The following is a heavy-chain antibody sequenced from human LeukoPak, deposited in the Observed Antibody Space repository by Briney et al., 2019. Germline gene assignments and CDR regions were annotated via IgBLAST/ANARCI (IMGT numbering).Heavy chain of an antibody. V-gene: IGHV1-2*02. Sequence: ASVKVSCKASGYTFTGYYMHWVRQAPGQGLEWMGWINPNSGGTNYAQKFQGRVTMTRDTSISTAYMELSRLRSDDTAVYYCARASRELFTGFDYWGQGTLATVSS. CDR2: INPNSGGT. J-gene: IGHJ4*02. D-gene: IGHD1-26*01. CDR1: GYTFTGYY. CDR3: ARASRELFTGFDY.